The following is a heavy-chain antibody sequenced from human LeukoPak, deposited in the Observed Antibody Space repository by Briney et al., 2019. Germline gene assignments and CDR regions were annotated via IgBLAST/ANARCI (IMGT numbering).Heavy chain of an antibody. J-gene: IGHJ5*02. CDR1: GGSFSGYY. V-gene: IGHV4-34*01. D-gene: IGHD2-15*01. Sequence: SETLSLTCAVYGGSFSGYYWSWIRQPPGKGLEWIGEINHSGSTNYNPSLKSRVTISVDTSKNQFSLKLSSVTAADTAVYYCARAPLEIRDHIVVVVAASSLVWFDPWGQGTLVTVSS. CDR3: ARAPLEIRDHIVVVVAASSLVWFDP. CDR2: INHSGST.